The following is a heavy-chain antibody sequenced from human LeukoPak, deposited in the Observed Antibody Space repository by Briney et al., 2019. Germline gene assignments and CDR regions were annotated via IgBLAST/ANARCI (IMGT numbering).Heavy chain of an antibody. J-gene: IGHJ4*02. CDR3: AKAYSSGWYFFDY. V-gene: IGHV3-23*01. Sequence: GGSLRLSCAASGFTFSSDAMSWVRQAPGEGLGWVSSISASGGGTNSADSVKGRLTISRDNSKNTLFLQMNSLRAEDTAVYYCAKAYSSGWYFFDYWGQGTLVTVSS. CDR2: ISASGGGT. CDR1: GFTFSSDA. D-gene: IGHD6-19*01.